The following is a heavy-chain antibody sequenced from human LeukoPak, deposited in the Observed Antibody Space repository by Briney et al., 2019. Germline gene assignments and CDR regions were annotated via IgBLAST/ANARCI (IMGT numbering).Heavy chain of an antibody. D-gene: IGHD3-22*01. V-gene: IGHV3-23*01. Sequence: GGSLRLSCAASGFTFSSYAMSWVRQAPGKGLEWVSAISGSGGSTYYADSVKGRFTIPRDNSKNTLYLQMNSLRAEDTAVYYCAKGAYYYDGGNWFDPWGQGTLVTVSS. J-gene: IGHJ5*02. CDR3: AKGAYYYDGGNWFDP. CDR1: GFTFSSYA. CDR2: ISGSGGST.